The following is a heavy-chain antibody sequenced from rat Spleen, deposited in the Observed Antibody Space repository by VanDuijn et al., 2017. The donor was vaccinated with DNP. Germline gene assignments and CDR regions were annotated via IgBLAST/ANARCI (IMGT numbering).Heavy chain of an antibody. CDR3: ARHRDYYDGHFRFFDY. CDR2: ISSGENT. J-gene: IGHJ2*01. V-gene: IGHV2S12*01. Sequence: QVRLRESGPGLVQPSHTLSLTCTVSGFSLTSYAVSWVRQPPGKGLEWIAAISSGENTYYNPALKSRLSISRDTSKSQVFLKMNSLQPEDTGTYYCARHRDYYDGHFRFFDYWGQGVMVTLSS. CDR1: GFSLTSYA. D-gene: IGHD1-12*03.